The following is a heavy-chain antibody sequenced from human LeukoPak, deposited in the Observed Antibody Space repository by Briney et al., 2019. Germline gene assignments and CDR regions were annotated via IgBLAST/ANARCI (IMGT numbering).Heavy chain of an antibody. D-gene: IGHD3-10*01. CDR2: IYYSGST. J-gene: IGHJ5*02. CDR3: ASSYYYGSGRIPFDP. CDR1: GGSISSYY. V-gene: IGHV4-59*01. Sequence: PSETLSLTCTVSGGSISSYYWSWIRQPPGKGLEWIGYIYYSGSTNYNPSLKSRVTITVDTSKNQLSLKLSSVTAADTAVYYCASSYYYGSGRIPFDPWGQGTLVTVSS.